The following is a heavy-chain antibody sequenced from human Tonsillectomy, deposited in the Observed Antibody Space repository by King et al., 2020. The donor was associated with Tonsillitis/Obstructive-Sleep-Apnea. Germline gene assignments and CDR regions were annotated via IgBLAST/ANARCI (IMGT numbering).Heavy chain of an antibody. CDR1: GFTVSSNY. CDR3: ARASIAAAGYYFDY. CDR2: IYSGGST. V-gene: IGHV3-53*01. D-gene: IGHD6-13*01. J-gene: IGHJ4*02. Sequence: VQLVESGGGLIQPGGSLRLSCAASGFTVSSNYMSWVRQAPGKGLEWVSVIYSGGSTYYADSVKGRFTISRDNSKNTLYLQMNSRRAEDTAVYYCARASIAAAGYYFDYWGQGTLVTVSS.